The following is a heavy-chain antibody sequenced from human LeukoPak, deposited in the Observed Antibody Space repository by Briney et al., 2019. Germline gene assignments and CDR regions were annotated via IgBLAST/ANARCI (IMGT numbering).Heavy chain of an antibody. D-gene: IGHD4-17*01. Sequence: GGSLRLSCAASGFTFSSYGIHWVRQAPGKGLEWVALISYDGSRKYFADSVKGRFTISRDNSKNTLYLQMDSLRAEDTAVYYCAAGREGAVTRILEYWGQGTLVTVSS. J-gene: IGHJ4*02. V-gene: IGHV3-30*19. CDR1: GFTFSSYG. CDR3: AAGREGAVTRILEY. CDR2: ISYDGSRK.